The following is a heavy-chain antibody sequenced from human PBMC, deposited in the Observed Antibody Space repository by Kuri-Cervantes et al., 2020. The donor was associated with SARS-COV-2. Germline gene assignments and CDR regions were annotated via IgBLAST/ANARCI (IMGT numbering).Heavy chain of an antibody. V-gene: IGHV3-21*04. CDR1: GFTFSSTS. J-gene: IGHJ3*02. D-gene: IGHD6-13*01. Sequence: GGSLRLSCAASGFTFSSTSINWVRQAPGKGLEWVSSISSSSSYIYYADSVKGRFTISRDNAKNTLYLQMNSLSPEDTALYYCARGSSWAPDAVDIWGQGTMVTVSS. CDR3: ARGSSWAPDAVDI. CDR2: ISSSSSYI.